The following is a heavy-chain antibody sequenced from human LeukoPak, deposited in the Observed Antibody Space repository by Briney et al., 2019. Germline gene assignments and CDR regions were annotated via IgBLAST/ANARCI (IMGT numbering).Heavy chain of an antibody. CDR1: GFTFSSYS. CDR3: ARERSGSYVAPFDY. V-gene: IGHV3-48*01. J-gene: IGHJ4*02. D-gene: IGHD1-26*01. CDR2: ISSSSSTI. Sequence: GGSLRLSCAASGFTFSSYSMNWVRQAPGKGLEWVSYISSSSSTIYYADSVKGRFTISRDNAKNSLYLQMNSLRAEDTAVYYCARERSGSYVAPFDYWGQGTLVTVSS.